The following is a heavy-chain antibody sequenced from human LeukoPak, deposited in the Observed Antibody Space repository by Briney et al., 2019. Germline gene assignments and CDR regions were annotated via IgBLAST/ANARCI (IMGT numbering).Heavy chain of an antibody. CDR1: GFTFSSYA. V-gene: IGHV3-23*01. Sequence: PGGSLRLSCAASGFTFSSYAMSWVRQAPGKGLEWVSAISGSGGSTYYADSVKGRFTISRDNSKNTLYLQMNSLRAEDTAVYYCAKDRAGGVPATIYYYYYYGMDVWGQGTTVTVSS. CDR2: ISGSGGST. CDR3: AKDRAGGVPATIYYYYYYGMDV. J-gene: IGHJ6*02. D-gene: IGHD2-2*02.